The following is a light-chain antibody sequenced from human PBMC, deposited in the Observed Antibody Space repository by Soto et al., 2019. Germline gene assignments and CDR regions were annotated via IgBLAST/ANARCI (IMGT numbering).Light chain of an antibody. CDR1: QSVSSNY. V-gene: IGKV3-20*01. J-gene: IGKJ2*01. CDR3: QQYGSAPLT. CDR2: GAS. Sequence: EIVLTQSPGTLSLSPGERATLSCRASQSVSSNYLAWYQQKPGQTPRLLIYGASSRATGIPDRFSGSGSGTDFTLTISRREPQDFAGYYCQQYGSAPLTFGQETKLEIK.